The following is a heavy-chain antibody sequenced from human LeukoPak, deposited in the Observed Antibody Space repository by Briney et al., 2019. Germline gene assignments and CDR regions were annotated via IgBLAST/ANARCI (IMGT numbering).Heavy chain of an antibody. D-gene: IGHD3-22*01. CDR1: GGTFSSYA. V-gene: IGHV1-69*04. CDR3: ARDHYYDSSGYSPIDY. CDR2: IIPILGIA. Sequence: SVKVSCKASGGTFSSYAISWVRQAPGQGLEWMGRIIPILGIANYAQKFQGRVTITADKSTSTAYMELSCLRSEDTAVYYCARDHYYDSSGYSPIDYWGQGTLVTVSS. J-gene: IGHJ4*02.